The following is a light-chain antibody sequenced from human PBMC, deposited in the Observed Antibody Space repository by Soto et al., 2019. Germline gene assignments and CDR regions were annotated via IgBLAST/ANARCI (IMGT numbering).Light chain of an antibody. CDR2: DTS. CDR1: QSVTKY. CDR3: QQRYNWLT. Sequence: EIVLTQSPATLSLSPGERATLSCRASQSVTKYLAWYQQKPGQAPRLLIYDTSNRAPGIPARFSGSGSGTDFTLTINNLESEDYGISYCQQRYNWLTLGGGTKVDIK. J-gene: IGKJ4*01. V-gene: IGKV3-11*01.